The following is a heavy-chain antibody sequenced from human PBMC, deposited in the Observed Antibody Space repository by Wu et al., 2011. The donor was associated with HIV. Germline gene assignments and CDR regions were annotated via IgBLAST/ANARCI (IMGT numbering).Heavy chain of an antibody. CDR3: ARLQSLHGLYSNADY. CDR2: NTNRVAT. V-gene: IGHV1-2*02. J-gene: IGHJ4*02. Sequence: NTNRVATKYAQKFQGRVTLTRDTAVTTAYLELNSLRSDDTAVYYCARLQSLHGLYSNADYWGQGTLVTVSS. D-gene: IGHD3-10*01.